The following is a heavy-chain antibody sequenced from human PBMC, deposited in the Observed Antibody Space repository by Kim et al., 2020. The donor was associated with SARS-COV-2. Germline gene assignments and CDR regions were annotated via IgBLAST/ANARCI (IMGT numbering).Heavy chain of an antibody. CDR2: ISGSGGST. CDR1: GFTFSSYA. V-gene: IGHV3-23*01. D-gene: IGHD3-22*01. J-gene: IGHJ3*02. Sequence: GGSLRLSCAASGFTFSSYAMSWVRQAPGKGLEWVSAISGSGGSTYYADSVKGRFTISRDNSKNTMYLQMNSLRAEDTAVYYCAKDRGATMIVVVITDDAFDIWGQGTMVTVSS. CDR3: AKDRGATMIVVVITDDAFDI.